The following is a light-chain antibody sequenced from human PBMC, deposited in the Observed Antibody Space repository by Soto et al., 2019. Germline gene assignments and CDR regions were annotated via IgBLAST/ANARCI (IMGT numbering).Light chain of an antibody. V-gene: IGLV1-40*01. CDR1: SSNIGADYD. CDR3: QSYDSSLSGRYV. CDR2: GNI. J-gene: IGLJ1*01. Sequence: QYVLTQPPSVSGAPGQRVTISCTGSSSNIGADYDVHWYQHLPGTAPKLLIYGNINRPSGVPDRFSGSKSGTSASLAITGRQAEDEADYYCQSYDSSLSGRYVFGTGTKLTVL.